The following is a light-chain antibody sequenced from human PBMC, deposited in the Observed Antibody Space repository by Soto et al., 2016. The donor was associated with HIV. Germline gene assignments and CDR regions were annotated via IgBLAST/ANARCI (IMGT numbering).Light chain of an antibody. CDR2: KAS. J-gene: IGKJ2*01. Sequence: DIQMTQSPSTLSASVGDTVSISCRASQSISSWLAWYQQEPGKAPKLLIYKASTLQSGVPSRFSGTGSGTEFTLTISSLQPDDFATYYCQQYNSFPHTFGQGTKL. CDR1: QSISSW. CDR3: QQYNSFPHT. V-gene: IGKV1-5*03.